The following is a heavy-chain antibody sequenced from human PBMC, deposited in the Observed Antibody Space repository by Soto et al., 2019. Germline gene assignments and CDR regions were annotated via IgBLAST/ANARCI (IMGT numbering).Heavy chain of an antibody. CDR2: ISGTGGST. D-gene: IGHD6-6*01. CDR3: AKNWDTTSSSSSH. CDR1: GFTFSTYA. V-gene: IGHV3-23*01. Sequence: EVQLLASGGGLVQPGGSLRLSCAASGFTFSTYAMSWVRQAPGKGREWVSAISGTGGSTYYADSVKGRFTISRDNSKNTLYLQMNSLRAEDTAVYYCAKNWDTTSSSSSHWGQGTLVTVSS. J-gene: IGHJ4*02.